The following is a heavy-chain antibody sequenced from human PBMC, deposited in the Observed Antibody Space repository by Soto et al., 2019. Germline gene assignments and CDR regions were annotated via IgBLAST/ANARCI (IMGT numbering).Heavy chain of an antibody. CDR1: GFTFSDYA. D-gene: IGHD6-19*01. J-gene: IGHJ4*02. Sequence: EVQLLESGGDLAQPGGSLRLSCAASGFTFSDYAMTWVRQAPGKGLEWVSAIRVSGGNTYYADSVKGRFTISRDNSRNTLYLEINSLRAEYTAVYYCAKDRYGQVADYVDYWGLGTLVTVSS. CDR3: AKDRYGQVADYVDY. CDR2: IRVSGGNT. V-gene: IGHV3-23*01.